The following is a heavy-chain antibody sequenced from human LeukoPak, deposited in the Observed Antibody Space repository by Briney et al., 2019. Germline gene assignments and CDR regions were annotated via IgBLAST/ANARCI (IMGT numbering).Heavy chain of an antibody. Sequence: SQTLSLTCTVSGGSISSGGYYWSWIRQHPGKGLEWIGYIYYSGSTYYNPSLKSRVTISVDTSKNHSSLKLTSVTAADTAVYYCARGRTNLNWIDPWGQGTLVTVSS. CDR2: IYYSGST. CDR1: GGSISSGGYY. V-gene: IGHV4-31*03. J-gene: IGHJ5*02. D-gene: IGHD1-1*01. CDR3: ARGRTNLNWIDP.